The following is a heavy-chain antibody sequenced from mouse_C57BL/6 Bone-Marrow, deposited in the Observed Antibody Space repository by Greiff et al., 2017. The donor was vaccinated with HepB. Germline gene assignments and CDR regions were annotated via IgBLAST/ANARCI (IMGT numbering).Heavy chain of an antibody. J-gene: IGHJ3*01. CDR1: GYTFTDYY. Sequence: VQLQQSGAELVRPGASVKLSCKASGYTFTDYYINWVKQRPGQGLEWIARIYTGSGNTYYNEKFKGKATLTAEKSSSTAYMQLSSLTSEDSAVYFCARLRGSWGQGTLVTVSA. V-gene: IGHV1-76*01. CDR2: IYTGSGNT. CDR3: ARLRGS.